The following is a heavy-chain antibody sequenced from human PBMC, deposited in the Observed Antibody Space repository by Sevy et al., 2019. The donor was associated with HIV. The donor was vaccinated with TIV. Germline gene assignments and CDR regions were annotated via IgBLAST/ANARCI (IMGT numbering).Heavy chain of an antibody. V-gene: IGHV3-23*01. Sequence: GGSLRLSCAASGFTFSSYAMSWVRQAPGKGLEWVSAISGSGGSTYYADSVKGWFTISRDNSKNTLYLQMNSLRAEDTAVYYCAKGTGDYVSYFDYWGQGTLVTVSS. CDR1: GFTFSSYA. J-gene: IGHJ4*02. CDR2: ISGSGGST. CDR3: AKGTGDYVSYFDY. D-gene: IGHD4-17*01.